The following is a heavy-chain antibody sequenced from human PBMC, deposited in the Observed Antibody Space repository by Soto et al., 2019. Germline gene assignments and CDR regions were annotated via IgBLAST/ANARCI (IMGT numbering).Heavy chain of an antibody. CDR3: AGDSFDY. CDR1: GGTPSRYS. CDR2: IIPYNDNT. V-gene: IGHV1-69*02. D-gene: IGHD4-4*01. Sequence: SVKVSCKASGGTPSRYSISWVRQAPGQGLEWMGRIIPYNDNTNYAQKLQGRVTITTDKATSTAYMELSSLRSDDTAVYYCAGDSFDYWGQGTLVTVSS. J-gene: IGHJ4*02.